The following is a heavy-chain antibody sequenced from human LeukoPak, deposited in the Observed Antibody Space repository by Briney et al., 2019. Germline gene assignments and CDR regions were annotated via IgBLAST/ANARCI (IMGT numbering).Heavy chain of an antibody. CDR1: GGSISSSSYY. J-gene: IGHJ1*01. Sequence: PSETLSLTCTVSGGSISSSSYYWGGIRQPPGRGLEWIGSIYYSGNTYYNPSLKSRVNITVDNSKNLFPRKLTHSTAPDTAVYYCASHSAYCGGDCPRPPYQHGGGGTLVTVSS. D-gene: IGHD2-21*02. CDR3: ASHSAYCGGDCPRPPYQH. CDR2: IYYSGNT. V-gene: IGHV4-39*01.